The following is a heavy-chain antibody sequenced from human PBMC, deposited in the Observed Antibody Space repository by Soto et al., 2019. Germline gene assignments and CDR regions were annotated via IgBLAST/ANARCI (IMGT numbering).Heavy chain of an antibody. Sequence: SVKVSCKASGFTFTSSAVQWVRQARGQRLEWIGWIVVGSGNTNYAQKFQERVTITRDMSTSTAYMELSSLRSEDTAVYYCAKWGVGYCSSTICLENYYYYGMDVWGQGTTVPVSS. CDR3: AKWGVGYCSSTICLENYYYYGMDV. V-gene: IGHV1-58*01. J-gene: IGHJ6*02. CDR1: GFTFTSSA. D-gene: IGHD2-2*01. CDR2: IVVGSGNT.